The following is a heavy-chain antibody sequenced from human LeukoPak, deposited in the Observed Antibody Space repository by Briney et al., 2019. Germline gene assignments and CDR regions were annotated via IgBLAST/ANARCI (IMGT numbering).Heavy chain of an antibody. D-gene: IGHD6-19*01. Sequence: PGGSLRLSCAVSGLTVSNNYMSWVLQAPGKGLEWVSVIYSGGSTYYADSVKGRFTISRDNSKNTLYLQMNSLRAEDTAVYYCARDSRGSGWYRIDYWGQGTLVTVSS. CDR3: ARDSRGSGWYRIDY. CDR1: GLTVSNNY. J-gene: IGHJ4*02. V-gene: IGHV3-66*01. CDR2: IYSGGST.